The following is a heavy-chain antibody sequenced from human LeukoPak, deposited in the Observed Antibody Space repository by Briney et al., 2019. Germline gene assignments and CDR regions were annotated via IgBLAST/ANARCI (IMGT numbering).Heavy chain of an antibody. J-gene: IGHJ3*02. CDR3: ARVGRAITAAGFGAFDI. V-gene: IGHV3-48*03. CDR1: GFTFSSYA. CDR2: IGSRDSTK. D-gene: IGHD6-13*01. Sequence: PGGSLRLSCAASGFTFSSYAMHWIRQAPGKGLEWVSYIGSRDSTKYYADSVKGRFTISRDNAKNSLYLQINGLRAEDTAIYYCARVGRAITAAGFGAFDIWGQGTMVTVSS.